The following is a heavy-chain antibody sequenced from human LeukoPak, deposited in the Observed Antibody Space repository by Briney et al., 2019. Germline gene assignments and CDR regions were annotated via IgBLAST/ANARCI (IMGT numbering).Heavy chain of an antibody. CDR1: GGSISSGGYS. Sequence: PSETLSLTCTVSGGSISSGGYSWSWIRQHPGKGLEWIGYIYYSGSTYYNPSLKSRVTISVDTSKYQFSLKLSSVTAADTAVYYCARNSYGDYSNNYGMDVWGQGTTVTVSS. V-gene: IGHV4-31*03. D-gene: IGHD4-17*01. CDR3: ARNSYGDYSNNYGMDV. CDR2: IYYSGST. J-gene: IGHJ6*02.